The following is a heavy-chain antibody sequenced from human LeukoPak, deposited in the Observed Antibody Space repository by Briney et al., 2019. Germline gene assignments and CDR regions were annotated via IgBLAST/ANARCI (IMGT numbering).Heavy chain of an antibody. V-gene: IGHV4-59*08. Sequence: PSETLSLTCTVAGGSISTYYWSWIRQPPGRGLEWIGYVYYSVTTTYNPSLRSRVTISVDTSKNQFSLKRTSVTAADTAVYYCARRGYFDYWGQGTLVTVSS. CDR2: VYYSVTT. CDR1: GGSISTYY. CDR3: ARRGYFDY. J-gene: IGHJ4*02.